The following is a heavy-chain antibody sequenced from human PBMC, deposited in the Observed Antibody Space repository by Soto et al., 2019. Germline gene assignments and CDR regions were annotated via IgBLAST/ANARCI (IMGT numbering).Heavy chain of an antibody. J-gene: IGHJ6*02. D-gene: IGHD3-16*01. V-gene: IGHV4-30-4*01. CDR3: ARASAGRGNGLDV. Sequence: SETLSLTCTVSGGSISIDDYFWSWVRQPPGKGLDWIGYIYHSGGSYYNPSLQDRVTISLGTSKNHFSLKLMSVTAADTAVYYCARASAGRGNGLDVWGQGTTVTVSS. CDR1: GGSISIDDYF. CDR2: IYHSGGS.